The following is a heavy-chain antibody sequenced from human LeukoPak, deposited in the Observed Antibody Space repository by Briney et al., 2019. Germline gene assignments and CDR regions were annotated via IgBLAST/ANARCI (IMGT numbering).Heavy chain of an antibody. CDR2: TSYDGSNK. CDR3: ARDMWAEMATISNYFDY. CDR1: GFTFSSYA. D-gene: IGHD5-24*01. V-gene: IGHV3-30*01. Sequence: SGGSLRLSCAASGFTFSSYAMHWVRQAPGKGLEWVAVTSYDGSNKYYADSVKGRFTISRDNSKNTLYLQMNSLRAEDTAVYYCARDMWAEMATISNYFDYWGQGTLVTVSS. J-gene: IGHJ4*02.